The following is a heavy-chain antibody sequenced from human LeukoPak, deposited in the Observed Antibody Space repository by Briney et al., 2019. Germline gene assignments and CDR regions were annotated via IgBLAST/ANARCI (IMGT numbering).Heavy chain of an antibody. J-gene: IGHJ5*02. V-gene: IGHV4-59*01. CDR2: IYYSGST. Sequence: SETLSLTCTVSGGSISSYYWSWIRQPPGKGLEWIGYIYYSGSTNCNPSLKSRVTISVDTSKNQFSLKLSSVTAADTAVYYCARVRSSSWYFLGGWFDPWGQGTLVTVSS. D-gene: IGHD6-13*01. CDR1: GGSISSYY. CDR3: ARVRSSSWYFLGGWFDP.